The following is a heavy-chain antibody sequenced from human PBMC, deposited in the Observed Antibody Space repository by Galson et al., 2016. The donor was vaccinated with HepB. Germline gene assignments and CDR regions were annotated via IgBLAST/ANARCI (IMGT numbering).Heavy chain of an antibody. CDR3: TRGPPGGNGGNSNS. J-gene: IGHJ4*02. CDR2: INQDGSET. D-gene: IGHD4-23*01. V-gene: IGHV3-7*03. Sequence: SLRLSCAASGFTFTSYWMNWVCQAPGEGLEWVANINQDGSETYYVDSVKGRFTISRDNAKNSLYLQMNSLRAEDTAMYYCTRGPPGGNGGNSNSWGQGTLVTVSS. CDR1: GFTFTSYW.